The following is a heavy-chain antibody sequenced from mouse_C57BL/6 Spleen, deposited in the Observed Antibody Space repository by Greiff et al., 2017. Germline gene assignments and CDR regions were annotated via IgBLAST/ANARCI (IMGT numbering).Heavy chain of an antibody. J-gene: IGHJ2*01. CDR2: IDPSDSYT. CDR3: GRGGLIPTVVAPFCY. V-gene: IGHV1-59*01. D-gene: IGHD1-1*01. Sequence: QVQLQQPGAELVRPGTSVKLSCKASGYTFTSYWMHWVKQRPGQGLEWLGVIDPSDSYTNYNPKFKGKATLTVDTSSSTAYMQLSSRTSEDSAVYYCGRGGLIPTVVAPFCYRGQGTT. CDR1: GYTFTSYW.